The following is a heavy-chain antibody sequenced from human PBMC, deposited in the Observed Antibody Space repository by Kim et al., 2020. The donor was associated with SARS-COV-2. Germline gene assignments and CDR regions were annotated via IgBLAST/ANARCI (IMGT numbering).Heavy chain of an antibody. J-gene: IGHJ4*02. CDR3: AKDPGKLTAVDY. Sequence: TYCADCVRGRFTISRDNTKNTLYLQMNSLRAEDTALYYCAKDPGKLTAVDYWGQGTLVTVSS. CDR2: T. V-gene: IGHV3-23*01. D-gene: IGHD4-4*01.